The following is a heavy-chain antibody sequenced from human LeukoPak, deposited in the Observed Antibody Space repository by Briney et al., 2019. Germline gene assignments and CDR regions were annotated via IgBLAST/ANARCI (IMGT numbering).Heavy chain of an antibody. J-gene: IGHJ4*02. CDR1: GFTFSSYS. D-gene: IGHD4-4*01. Sequence: GGSLRLSCAASGFTFSSYSMNWVRQAPGKGLEWVSAISGSGGSTYYADSVKGRLTISRDNSKNTLYLQMNSLRAEDTAVYYCAKAERHDYSNYYDDYWGQGTLVTVSS. V-gene: IGHV3-23*01. CDR2: ISGSGGST. CDR3: AKAERHDYSNYYDDY.